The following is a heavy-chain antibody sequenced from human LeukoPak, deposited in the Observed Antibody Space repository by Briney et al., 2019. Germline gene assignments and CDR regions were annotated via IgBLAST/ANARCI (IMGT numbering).Heavy chain of an antibody. V-gene: IGHV5-51*01. CDR3: ARQSRDGSKTRGYYFDY. CDR2: IYPGDSDT. Sequence: RAESLKISCKGSGYTFTSYWIAWVRQMPGKGLEWRGIIYPGDSDTAYSPSFQGQVTISADKSISTVYLQWSSLKASDTAMYYCARQSRDGSKTRGYYFDYWGQGTLVTVS. J-gene: IGHJ4*02. D-gene: IGHD3-10*01. CDR1: GYTFTSYW.